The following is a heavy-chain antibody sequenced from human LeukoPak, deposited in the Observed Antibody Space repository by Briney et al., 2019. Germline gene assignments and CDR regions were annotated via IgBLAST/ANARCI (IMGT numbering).Heavy chain of an antibody. D-gene: IGHD1-26*01. Sequence: GGSLRLSCAASGFTFSSSDIHWVRQATGKGLEWVSGISSSGAAFYAGSVRGRFTISRENSKNSLYLQMNSLRAEDTAMYHCVTGAEGWAYWGQGALVTVSS. J-gene: IGHJ4*02. V-gene: IGHV3-13*01. CDR1: GFTFSSSD. CDR2: ISSSGAA. CDR3: VTGAEGWAY.